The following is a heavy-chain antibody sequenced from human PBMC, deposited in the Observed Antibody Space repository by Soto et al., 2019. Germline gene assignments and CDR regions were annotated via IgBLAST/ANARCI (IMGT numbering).Heavy chain of an antibody. V-gene: IGHV4-39*01. CDR1: GGSISSSSYY. CDR2: IYYTGTT. J-gene: IGHJ6*02. CDR3: ARPHSIYYYYAMDV. Sequence: PSETLSLTCIVSGGSISSSSYYWGWVRQPPRKGLEWIGSIYYTGTTDYNPSLKGRVTISVDTSKNQFSLRLRSVTAADTAAYYCARPHSIYYYYAMDVWGPGTTVTVSS.